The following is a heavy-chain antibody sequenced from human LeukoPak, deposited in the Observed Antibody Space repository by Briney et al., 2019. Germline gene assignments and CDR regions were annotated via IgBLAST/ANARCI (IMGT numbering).Heavy chain of an antibody. J-gene: IGHJ4*02. CDR3: ARDSWELPFFDY. D-gene: IGHD1-26*01. CDR2: INPNSGGT. CDR1: GYTFTGYY. Sequence: ASVKVSCKASGYTFTGYYMHWVRQAPGQGLEWMGWINPNSGGTNYAQKFQGRVTMTRETSISTAYMELSRLRSDDTAVYYRARDSWELPFFDYWGQGTLVTVSS. V-gene: IGHV1-2*02.